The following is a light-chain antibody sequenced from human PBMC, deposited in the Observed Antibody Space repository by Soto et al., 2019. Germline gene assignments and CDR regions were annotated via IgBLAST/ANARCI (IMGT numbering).Light chain of an antibody. CDR1: QGIRHD. Sequence: AIQMTQSPSSLSASLGDRVTITCRASQGIRHDLGWYQQKPGKAPKLLIYTASNLQSGVPSRFSGSGSGTDFTLTINSLQPEDFATYYYLQDYNYPPTFGQGTKVEIK. V-gene: IGKV1-6*01. CDR2: TAS. CDR3: LQDYNYPPT. J-gene: IGKJ1*01.